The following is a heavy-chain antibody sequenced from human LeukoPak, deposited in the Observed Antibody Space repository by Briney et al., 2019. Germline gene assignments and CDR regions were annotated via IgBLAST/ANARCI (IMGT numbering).Heavy chain of an antibody. J-gene: IGHJ1*01. Sequence: TGGSLRLSCAASGFTFSSYAMHWVRQAPGKGLEYVSAISSNGGSTYYANSVKGRFTISRDNSKNTLYLQMGSLRGEDMAVYYCASSSSSWYTDFQHWGQGTLVTVSS. CDR3: ASSSSSWYTDFQH. D-gene: IGHD6-13*01. CDR1: GFTFSSYA. CDR2: ISSNGGST. V-gene: IGHV3-64*01.